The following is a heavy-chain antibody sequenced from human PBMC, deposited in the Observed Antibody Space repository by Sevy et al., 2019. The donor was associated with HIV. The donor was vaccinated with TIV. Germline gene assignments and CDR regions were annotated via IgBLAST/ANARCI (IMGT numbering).Heavy chain of an antibody. CDR2: ISSSSSYI. V-gene: IGHV3-21*01. CDR3: ARGGGFLEWPPLTGYYYGMDV. Sequence: GGSLRLSCAASGFTFSSYSMNWVRQAPGKGLEWVSSISSSSSYIYYADSVKGRFTISRDYAKNSLYLQMNSLRAEDTAVYYCARGGGFLEWPPLTGYYYGMDVWGQGTTVTVSS. CDR1: GFTFSSYS. D-gene: IGHD3-3*01. J-gene: IGHJ6*02.